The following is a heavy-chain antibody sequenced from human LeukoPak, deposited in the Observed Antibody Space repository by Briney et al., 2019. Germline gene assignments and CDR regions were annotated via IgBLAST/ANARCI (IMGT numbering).Heavy chain of an antibody. J-gene: IGHJ4*02. CDR2: ISYDGSNK. CDR1: GFTFSSYW. V-gene: IGHV3-30*18. D-gene: IGHD6-19*01. Sequence: GGSLRLSCEVSGFTFSSYWMNWVRQVPGKGLEWVAVISYDGSNKYYVDSVKGRFTISRDNSKSTLYLQMNSLKAEDTAVYYCAKGGGYSNGLFDSWGQGTLVTVSS. CDR3: AKGGGYSNGLFDS.